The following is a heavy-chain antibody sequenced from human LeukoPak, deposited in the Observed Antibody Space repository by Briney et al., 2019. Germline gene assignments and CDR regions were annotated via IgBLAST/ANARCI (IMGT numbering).Heavy chain of an antibody. CDR2: ISGSGDST. CDR3: ATYCSGGSCYLYYDSFVDAFDI. J-gene: IGHJ3*02. V-gene: IGHV3-23*01. Sequence: EGSLRLSCAASGFTFSNYAMRWVRQAPGKGLEWVSGISGSGDSTYYADSVKGRFTISGDNSKNTLYLQMNSLRAEDTAVYYCATYCSGGSCYLYYDSFVDAFDIWGQGTMVTVSS. D-gene: IGHD2-15*01. CDR1: GFTFSNYA.